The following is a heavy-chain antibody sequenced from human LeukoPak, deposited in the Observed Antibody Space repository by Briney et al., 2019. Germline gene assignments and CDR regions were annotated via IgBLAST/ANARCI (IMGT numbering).Heavy chain of an antibody. CDR2: IKQDGSEK. J-gene: IGHJ5*02. CDR1: GFTFSSYW. D-gene: IGHD2-2*01. CDR3: ARDTGGGYSCYDR. Sequence: GGSLRLSCAASGFTFSSYWMTWIRQVPGKGLEWVANIKQDGSEKYYVDSVKGRFTISRDNAKNSLYLQMNSLRAEDTAVYYCARDTGGGYSCYDRWGQGTLVTVSS. V-gene: IGHV3-7*01.